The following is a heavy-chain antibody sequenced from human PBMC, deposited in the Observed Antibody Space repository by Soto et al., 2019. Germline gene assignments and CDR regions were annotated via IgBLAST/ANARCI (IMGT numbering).Heavy chain of an antibody. CDR1: GFTFSSYG. Sequence: QVQLVESGGGVVQPGRSLRLSCAASGFTFSSYGMHWVSQAPGKGLEWVAVISYDGSNKYYADSVKGRFTISRDNSKNTLYLQMNSLRADDTAVYYCAKDFLAAAGNYYYYYYMDVWGKGTTVTVSS. V-gene: IGHV3-30*18. CDR3: AKDFLAAAGNYYYYYYMDV. D-gene: IGHD6-13*01. J-gene: IGHJ6*03. CDR2: ISYDGSNK.